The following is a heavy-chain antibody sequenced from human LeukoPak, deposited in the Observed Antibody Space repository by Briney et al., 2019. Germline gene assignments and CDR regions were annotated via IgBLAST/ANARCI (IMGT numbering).Heavy chain of an antibody. CDR1: GGSISTYY. J-gene: IGHJ3*02. D-gene: IGHD5-24*01. CDR2: IYNRGST. CDR3: ARRGSRDGYNHGFDN. Sequence: SETLSLTCNVSGGSISTYYWSWIRQPPGKGLEWIGYIYNRGSTSYSPSLKSRVTISVDTSKNQFSLRLYSVTAADTAVYYCARRGSRDGYNHGFDNWGRGTMLTVSS. V-gene: IGHV4-59*08.